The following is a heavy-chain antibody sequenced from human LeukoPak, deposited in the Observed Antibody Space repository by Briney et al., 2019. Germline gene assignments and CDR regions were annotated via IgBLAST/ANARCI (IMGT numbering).Heavy chain of an antibody. J-gene: IGHJ4*02. CDR3: ARRKKIYCTNGVCYIPHFDY. Sequence: PSETLSLTCAVYGGPFSGYYWSWIRQPPGKGLEWIGEINHSGSTNYNPSLKSRVTISVDTSKNQFSLKLSSVTAADTAVYYCARRKKIYCTNGVCYIPHFDYWGQGTLVTVSS. V-gene: IGHV4-34*01. D-gene: IGHD2-8*01. CDR1: GGPFSGYY. CDR2: INHSGST.